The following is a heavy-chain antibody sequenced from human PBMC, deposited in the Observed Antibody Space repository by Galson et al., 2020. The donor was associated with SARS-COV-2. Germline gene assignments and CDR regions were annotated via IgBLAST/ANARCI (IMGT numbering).Heavy chain of an antibody. J-gene: IGHJ3*01. CDR3: AADSGSHLYISDV. CDR1: GFTFSNSA. D-gene: IGHD1-26*01. Sequence: SVKVSCKASGFTFSNSAVQWVRQARGQPLEWLGWIVIGSGNTFYTEKFQERVTITRDTSASTAYMELRSLNSEDSAIYYCAADSGSHLYISDVWGQGTLFTVSS. CDR2: IVIGSGNT. V-gene: IGHV1-58*01.